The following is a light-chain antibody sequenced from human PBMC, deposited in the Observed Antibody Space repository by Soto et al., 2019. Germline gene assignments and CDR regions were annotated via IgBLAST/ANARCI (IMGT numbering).Light chain of an antibody. CDR2: DVT. J-gene: IGLJ2*01. CDR1: SSYVGRYTS. Sequence: QSALTQPRSVSGSPGQSVTISCTGTSSYVGRYTSVSWYQQHPGEAPKLMIYDVTWRPSGVPDRFSGSKSGITASLTISGLQAEDEADYYCSSYAGNYNVVFGGGTQLTVL. CDR3: SSYAGNYNVV. V-gene: IGLV2-11*01.